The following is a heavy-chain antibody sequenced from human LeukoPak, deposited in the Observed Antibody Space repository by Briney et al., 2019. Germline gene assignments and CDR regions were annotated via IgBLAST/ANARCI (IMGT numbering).Heavy chain of an antibody. CDR2: IYYSGST. CDR1: GGSISSYY. CDR3: ARSPVLRYFDWPLVGAFDI. D-gene: IGHD3-9*01. Sequence: SETPSLTCTVSGGSISSYYWSWIRQPPGKGLEWIGYIYYSGSTNYNPSLKSRVTISVDASKNQFSLKLSSVTAADTAVYYCARSPVLRYFDWPLVGAFDIWGQGTMVTVSS. J-gene: IGHJ3*02. V-gene: IGHV4-59*01.